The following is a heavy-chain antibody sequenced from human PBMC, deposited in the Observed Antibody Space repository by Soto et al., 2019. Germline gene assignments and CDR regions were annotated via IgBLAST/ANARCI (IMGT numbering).Heavy chain of an antibody. CDR1: GVSISSYY. CDR3: ARLFYGWGRWFDP. V-gene: IGHV4-59*08. Sequence: SETLSLTCTVSGVSISSYYWSWILQPPWKGLEWIGYIYYSGSTNYNPSLKSRVTISVDTSKNQFSLKLSSVTAADTAVYYCARLFYGWGRWFDPWGQGTLVPVSS. CDR2: IYYSGST. J-gene: IGHJ5*02. D-gene: IGHD3-10*01.